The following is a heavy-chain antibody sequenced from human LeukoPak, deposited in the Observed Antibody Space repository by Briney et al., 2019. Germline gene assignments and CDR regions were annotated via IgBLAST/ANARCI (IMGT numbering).Heavy chain of an antibody. V-gene: IGHV3-23*01. D-gene: IGHD3-22*01. J-gene: IGHJ4*02. CDR2: ISGSGGST. Sequence: GGSLRLSCAASGFTFSSYEMNWVRQAPGKGLEWVSAISGSGGSTYYADSVKGRFTISRDNSKNTLYLQMNSLRAEDTAVYYCAKYRDYYDSSFDYWGQGTLVTVSS. CDR3: AKYRDYYDSSFDY. CDR1: GFTFSSYE.